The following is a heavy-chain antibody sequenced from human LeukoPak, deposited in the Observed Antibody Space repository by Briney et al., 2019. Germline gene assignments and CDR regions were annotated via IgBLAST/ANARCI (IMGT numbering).Heavy chain of an antibody. CDR2: IRASGDGT. D-gene: IGHD4-17*01. CDR1: GFTFSNYA. Sequence: GGSLRLSCAASGFTFSNYAMMWVRQAPGKGLEWVSAIRASGDGTHYADSVKGRFTISRDNSKNTVFLQMNSLRADDTAIYYCARDPSGDYIGAFWFDPWGQGTLVSVSS. CDR3: ARDPSGDYIGAFWFDP. V-gene: IGHV3-23*01. J-gene: IGHJ5*02.